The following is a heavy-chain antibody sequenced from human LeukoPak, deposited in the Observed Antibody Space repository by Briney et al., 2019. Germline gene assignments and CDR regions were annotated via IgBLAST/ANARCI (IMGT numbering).Heavy chain of an antibody. CDR1: GFTFSSYG. V-gene: IGHV3-33*01. CDR2: IWYDGSNK. CDR3: ARATLPLYSRLDTRWGTNDY. J-gene: IGHJ4*02. Sequence: GRSLRLSCAASGFTFSSYGMHWVRQAPGKGPEWVAVIWYDGSNKYYADSVKGRFTISRDNSKNTLYLQMNSLRAEDTAVYYCARATLPLYSRLDTRWGTNDYWGQGTLVTVSS. D-gene: IGHD3-16*01.